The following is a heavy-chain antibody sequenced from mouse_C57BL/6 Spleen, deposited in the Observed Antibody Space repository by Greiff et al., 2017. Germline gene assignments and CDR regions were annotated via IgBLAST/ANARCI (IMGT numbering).Heavy chain of an antibody. CDR3: TRCSTVEGYYYAMDY. D-gene: IGHD1-1*01. CDR1: GYTFTDYE. J-gene: IGHJ4*01. V-gene: IGHV1-15*01. Sequence: QVQLQQSGAELVRPGASVTLSCKASGYTFTDYEMHWVKQTPVHGLEWIGAIDPETGGTAYNQKFKGKAILTADKSSSTAYMELRSLTSEDSAVYYCTRCSTVEGYYYAMDYWGQGTSVTVSS. CDR2: IDPETGGT.